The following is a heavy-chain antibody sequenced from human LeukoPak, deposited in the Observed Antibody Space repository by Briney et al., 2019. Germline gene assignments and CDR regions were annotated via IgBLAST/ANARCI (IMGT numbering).Heavy chain of an antibody. D-gene: IGHD3-10*01. J-gene: IGHJ4*02. V-gene: IGHV3-30*04. Sequence: GGSLRLSCAASGFTFSSYAMHWVRQAPGKGLEWVAVISYDGSNKYYADSVKGRFTISRDNSKNTLYLQMNSLRAEDTAVYYCARECRWFGELPMYYFDYWRQGTLVTVSS. CDR2: ISYDGSNK. CDR3: ARECRWFGELPMYYFDY. CDR1: GFTFSSYA.